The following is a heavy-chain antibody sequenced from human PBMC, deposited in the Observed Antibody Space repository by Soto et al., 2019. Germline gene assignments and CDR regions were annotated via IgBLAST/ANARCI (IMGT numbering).Heavy chain of an antibody. CDR2: IYYSGST. J-gene: IGHJ4*02. CDR1: GGSISSSSYY. D-gene: IGHD6-19*01. CDR3: ARTVADRRYFDY. Sequence: PSETLSLTCTVSGGSISSSSYYWGWIRQPPGKGLEWIGYIYYSGSTNYNPSLKSRVTISVDTSKNQFSLKLSSVTAADTAVYYCARTVADRRYFDYWGQGTLVTVSS. V-gene: IGHV4-61*05.